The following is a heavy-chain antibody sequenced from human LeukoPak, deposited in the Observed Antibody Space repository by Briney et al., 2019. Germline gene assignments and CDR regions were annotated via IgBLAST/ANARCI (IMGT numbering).Heavy chain of an antibody. Sequence: PSETLSLTCAVSGGSISSGGNSWSWIRQPPGKGLEWIGYIYHSGSTYYNPSLKSRVTISVDRSKNQFSLKLSSVTAADTAVYYCARMAGYSSGWAFDYWGQGTLVTVSS. J-gene: IGHJ4*02. V-gene: IGHV4-30-2*01. D-gene: IGHD6-19*01. CDR1: GGSISSGGNS. CDR3: ARMAGYSSGWAFDY. CDR2: IYHSGST.